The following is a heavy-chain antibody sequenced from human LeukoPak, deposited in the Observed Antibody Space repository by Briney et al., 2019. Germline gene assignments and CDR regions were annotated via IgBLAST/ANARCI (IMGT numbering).Heavy chain of an antibody. CDR2: ISASGGST. CDR1: GFTFNNYA. J-gene: IGHJ6*03. CDR3: ARKIAVAGTLYYMDV. V-gene: IGHV3-23*01. D-gene: IGHD6-19*01. Sequence: PGGSLRLSCAASGFTFNNYAMSWVRQAPGKGLEWVSAISASGGSTYYADSVKGRFTISRDNSKNSLYLQMNSLRAEDTAVYYCARKIAVAGTLYYMDVWGKGTTVTVSS.